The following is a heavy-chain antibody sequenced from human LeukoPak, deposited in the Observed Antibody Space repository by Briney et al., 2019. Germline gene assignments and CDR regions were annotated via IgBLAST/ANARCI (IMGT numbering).Heavy chain of an antibody. D-gene: IGHD6-13*01. CDR2: FDPEDGET. CDR1: GYTLTELS. Sequence: GASVKVSCKVSGYTLTELSMHWVRQAPGKWLEWMGGFDPEDGETIYAQKFQGRVTMTEDTSTDTAYMELSSLRSEDTAVYYCATRAAAGYNNWFDPWGQGTLVTVSS. CDR3: ATRAAAGYNNWFDP. V-gene: IGHV1-24*01. J-gene: IGHJ5*02.